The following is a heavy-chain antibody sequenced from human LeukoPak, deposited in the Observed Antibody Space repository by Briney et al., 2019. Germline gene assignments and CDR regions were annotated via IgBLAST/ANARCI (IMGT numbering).Heavy chain of an antibody. D-gene: IGHD6-13*01. CDR1: GFTFSSYG. CDR2: IWYDGRNK. J-gene: IGHJ4*02. Sequence: GESLRLSCAASGFTFSSYGMHWVRQAPGKGLEWVAVIWYDGRNKHYADSVKGQFTISRDNARNTLFLQMNSLRAEDTAVYYCARVPYSSSSGSGDYWGQGTLVTVSS. CDR3: ARVPYSSSSGSGDY. V-gene: IGHV3-33*01.